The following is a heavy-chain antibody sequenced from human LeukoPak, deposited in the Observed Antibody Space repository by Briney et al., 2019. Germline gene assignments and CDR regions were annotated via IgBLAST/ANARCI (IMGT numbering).Heavy chain of an antibody. CDR1: SGSFSGYY. Sequence: SETLSLTCAVYSGSFSGYYWSWIRQPPGKGLEWIGEINHSGSTNYNPSLKSRVTISVDTSKNQFSLKLSSVTAADTAVYYCARGVVRGVTLNWFDPWGQGTLVTVSS. J-gene: IGHJ5*02. D-gene: IGHD3-10*01. CDR3: ARGVVRGVTLNWFDP. CDR2: INHSGST. V-gene: IGHV4-34*01.